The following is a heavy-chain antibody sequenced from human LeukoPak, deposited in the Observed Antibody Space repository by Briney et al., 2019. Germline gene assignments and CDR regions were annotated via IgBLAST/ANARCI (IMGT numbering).Heavy chain of an antibody. Sequence: GGVLRLSCVASGFTFSNYWMNWVRQAPGKGLEWVANIKPDGGEQYYVDSVKGRFTISRDNADNSLYLQLSSLRAEDTAVYNCAREQRTFDYWGQGILVTVSS. CDR3: AREQRTFDY. CDR2: IKPDGGEQ. D-gene: IGHD5-24*01. CDR1: GFTFSNYW. J-gene: IGHJ4*02. V-gene: IGHV3-7*03.